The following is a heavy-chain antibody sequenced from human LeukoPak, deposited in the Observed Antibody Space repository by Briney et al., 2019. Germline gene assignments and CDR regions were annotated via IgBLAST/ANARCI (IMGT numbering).Heavy chain of an antibody. CDR2: ILSDGSST. Sequence: PGGSLRLSCAASGFTFSNYWMNWVRQAPGKGLVWVSRILSDGSSTSYADSVKGRFTISRDNAKNTLYLQMNSLRVEDTAVYYCTRDIAAAGFDNWGQGTLVTVSS. CDR1: GFTFSNYW. V-gene: IGHV3-74*01. J-gene: IGHJ4*02. CDR3: TRDIAAAGFDN. D-gene: IGHD6-13*01.